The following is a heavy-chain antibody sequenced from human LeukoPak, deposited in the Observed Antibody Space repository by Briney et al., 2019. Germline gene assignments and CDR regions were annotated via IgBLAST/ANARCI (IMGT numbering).Heavy chain of an antibody. CDR2: INPDGSTT. V-gene: IGHV3-74*01. Sequence: GGSLRLSCAASGFTFSNYWMHWVRQDPGKGLVWVSFINPDGSTTNYADSVKGRFTISRDNARSTLYLEMNSLRADDTAVYFCAKAESGSFFDYWGQGTQVTVSS. CDR3: AKAESGSFFDY. J-gene: IGHJ4*02. CDR1: GFTFSNYW. D-gene: IGHD2/OR15-2a*01.